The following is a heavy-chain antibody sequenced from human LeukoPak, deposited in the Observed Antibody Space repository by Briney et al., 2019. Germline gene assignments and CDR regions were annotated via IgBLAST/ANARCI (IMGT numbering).Heavy chain of an antibody. V-gene: IGHV3-48*01. CDR3: ARDLGSGDHGLLV. J-gene: IGHJ4*02. D-gene: IGHD2-21*02. CDR1: AFTFNSYT. CDR2: ISRTGTTI. Sequence: GGSLRLSCAASAFTFNSYTMNWVREAPGKGREWISYISRTGTTIYYADSVKGRFPISRDNANNSLYLQMNSLRSDDTGLYFCARDLGSGDHGLLVWGQGTLLTVSS.